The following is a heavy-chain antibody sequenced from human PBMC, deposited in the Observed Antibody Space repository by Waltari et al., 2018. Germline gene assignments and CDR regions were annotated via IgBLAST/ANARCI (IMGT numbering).Heavy chain of an antibody. CDR2: INAGNGNT. CDR3: ARGMPAAIGAGWFDP. J-gene: IGHJ5*02. V-gene: IGHV1-3*01. CDR1: GYTFTSYA. Sequence: QVQLVQSGAEVKKPGASVKVSCKASGYTFTSYAMHWVRQAPGQRLEWMGWINAGNGNTKYSQKFQGRVTMTTDTSTSTAYMELRSLRSDDTAVYYCARGMPAAIGAGWFDPWGQGTLVTVSS. D-gene: IGHD2-2*02.